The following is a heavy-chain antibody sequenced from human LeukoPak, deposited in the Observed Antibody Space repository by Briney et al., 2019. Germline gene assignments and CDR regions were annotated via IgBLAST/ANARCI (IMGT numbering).Heavy chain of an antibody. CDR1: GFTFSSYA. V-gene: IGHV3-23*01. CDR2: ISGSGGST. CDR3: AKSAGDFWSGYSGY. J-gene: IGHJ4*02. Sequence: GGSLRLSCAASGFTFSSYAMSWVRQAPGKGLEWVSAISGSGGSTYYADSVKGRFTISRDNSKNTLYLQMNSLRAEDTAVYCCAKSAGDFWSGYSGYWGQGTLVTVSS. D-gene: IGHD3-3*01.